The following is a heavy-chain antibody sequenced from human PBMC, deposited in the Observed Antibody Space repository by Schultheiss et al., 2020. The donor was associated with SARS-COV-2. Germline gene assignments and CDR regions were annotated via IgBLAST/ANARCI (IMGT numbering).Heavy chain of an antibody. Sequence: SETLSLTCAVSGYSISSSSYYWSWIRQPPGKGLEWIGYIYYSGTTKYNPSLQSRVTMSVDTSKNQVALVMNSVTAADTGVYYCARAAAFDSWTYYFNYLDVWGKGTTVTVSS. CDR1: GYSISSSSYY. J-gene: IGHJ6*03. V-gene: IGHV4-61*01. CDR2: IYYSGTT. CDR3: ARAAAFDSWTYYFNYLDV. D-gene: IGHD3-10*01.